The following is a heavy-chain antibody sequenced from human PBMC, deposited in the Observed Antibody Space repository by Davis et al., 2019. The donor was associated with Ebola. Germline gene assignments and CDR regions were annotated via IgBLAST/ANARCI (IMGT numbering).Heavy chain of an antibody. CDR3: AASVAATGVYYYYMDV. CDR2: SNTYNGNT. CDR1: GYTFTDYY. J-gene: IGHJ6*03. Sequence: ASVKVSCKTSGYTFTDYYIHWMRQAPGQGLEWVGWSNTYNGNTNYAPDFQGRVTMTTDTSTNTAYMDLRNLDFDDTAVYYCAASVAATGVYYYYMDVWGKGTTVTVS. D-gene: IGHD7-27*01. V-gene: IGHV1-18*04.